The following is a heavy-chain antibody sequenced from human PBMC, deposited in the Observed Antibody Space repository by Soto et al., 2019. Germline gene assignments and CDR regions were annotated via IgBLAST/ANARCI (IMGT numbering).Heavy chain of an antibody. CDR3: ASHYDMWSGYLSPVDY. CDR2: IDTSGTKI. CDR1: GYTFSDYY. J-gene: IGHJ4*02. V-gene: IGHV3-11*01. Sequence: QVQLVESGGDLVKPGGSLRLSCAASGYTFSDYYMSWIRQAPGKGLEWISHIDTSGTKIYYADSVKGRFTITRDNAKNSLYLEMNSPRDEDTAVYYCASHYDMWSGYLSPVDYWGQGTLVTVSS. D-gene: IGHD3-3*01.